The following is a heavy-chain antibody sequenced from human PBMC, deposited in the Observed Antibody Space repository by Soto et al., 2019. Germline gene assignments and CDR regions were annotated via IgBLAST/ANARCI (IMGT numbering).Heavy chain of an antibody. Sequence: SETLSLTCAVSGGSISSGSYYWSRIRQPPGKGLEWIGYIYYSGSTNYNPSLKSRVTISVDTSKNQFSLKLSSVTAADTAVYYCASTPNGINLWYYGMDVWGQGTTVTVSS. CDR3: ASTPNGINLWYYGMDV. CDR2: IYYSGST. D-gene: IGHD2-21*01. J-gene: IGHJ6*02. CDR1: GGSISSGSYY. V-gene: IGHV4-61*01.